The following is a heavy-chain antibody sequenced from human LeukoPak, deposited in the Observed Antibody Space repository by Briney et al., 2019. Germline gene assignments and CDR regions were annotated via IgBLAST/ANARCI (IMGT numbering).Heavy chain of an antibody. CDR1: GGSISSSSYY. V-gene: IGHV4-39*07. D-gene: IGHD7-27*01. J-gene: IGHJ5*02. CDR3: ARVWGSRWFDP. Sequence: ASETLSLTCTVSGGSISSSSYYWGWIRQPPGKGLEWIGSIYYSGSTYYNPSLKSRVTISVDTSKNQFSLKLSSVTAADTAVYYCARVWGSRWFDPWGQGTLVTVSS. CDR2: IYYSGST.